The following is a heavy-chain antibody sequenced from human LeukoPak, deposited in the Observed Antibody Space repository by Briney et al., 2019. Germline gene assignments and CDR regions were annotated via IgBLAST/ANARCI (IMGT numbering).Heavy chain of an antibody. CDR2: INPSGGST. D-gene: IGHD3-22*01. Sequence: ASVKVSCKASGYTFTSYYMHWVRQAPGQGLEWMGIINPSGGSTSYAQKFQGRVTMTRDMSTSTVYMELSSLRSDDTAVYYCARLRDLDYYDSSGHGLDYWGQGTLVTVSS. CDR3: ARLRDLDYYDSSGHGLDY. J-gene: IGHJ4*02. V-gene: IGHV1-46*01. CDR1: GYTFTSYY.